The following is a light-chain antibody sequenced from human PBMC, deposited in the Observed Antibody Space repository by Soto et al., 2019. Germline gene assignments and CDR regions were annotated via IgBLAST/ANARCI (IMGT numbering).Light chain of an antibody. CDR3: QQYDSYSLT. Sequence: DVQMTQSPSTLSASVGDTITIICRASQSVSSWVAWYQQKPGKAPKLLIYKASSLESGIPSRISGIGSETEFTLTITSLQPDDFATYYCQQYDSYSLTFGPGTTVDIK. V-gene: IGKV1-5*03. CDR2: KAS. CDR1: QSVSSW. J-gene: IGKJ3*01.